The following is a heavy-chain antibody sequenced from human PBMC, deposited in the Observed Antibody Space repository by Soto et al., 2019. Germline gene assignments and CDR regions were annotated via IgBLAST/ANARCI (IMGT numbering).Heavy chain of an antibody. CDR3: AREDDGGDSLDV. J-gene: IGHJ6*02. CDR1: GESIISDYYH. D-gene: IGHD2-21*02. Sequence: SVTLSLTCTVAGESIISDYYHWTWIRQSPGKGLEWIGYIHHSGSILYNPSLKSRVTISVDTSKNQFSLHLTSVTAADTAVYFCAREDDGGDSLDVWGQGTTVTVSS. CDR2: IHHSGSI. V-gene: IGHV4-30-4*08.